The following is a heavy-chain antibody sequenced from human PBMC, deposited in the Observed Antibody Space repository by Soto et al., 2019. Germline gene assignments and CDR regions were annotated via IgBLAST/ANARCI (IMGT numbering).Heavy chain of an antibody. CDR1: GFSLTSSGVG. D-gene: IGHD5-12*01. CDR2: IYWDDDK. V-gene: IGHV2-5*02. CDR3: AHSSREGYVQLAFFDY. J-gene: IGHJ4*02. Sequence: QITLKESGPTLVKPTQTLTLTCTFSGFSLTSSGVGVGWIRQPPGKALEWLALIYWDDDKIYTPSLKTRLTITKDTSKNQVVLAMTNMDPVDTATYYCAHSSREGYVQLAFFDYWGQGALVTVSS.